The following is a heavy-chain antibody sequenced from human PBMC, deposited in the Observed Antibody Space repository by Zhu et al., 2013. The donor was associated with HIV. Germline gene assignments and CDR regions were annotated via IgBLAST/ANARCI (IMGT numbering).Heavy chain of an antibody. CDR1: GGTFSSYA. J-gene: IGHJ6*02. CDR2: IIPIFGTA. CDR3: ARDQGYCSSTSCLRLWDYYYGMDV. D-gene: IGHD2-2*01. V-gene: IGHV1-69*01. Sequence: QVQLVQSGAEVKKPGSSVKVSCKASGGTFSSYAISWVRQAPGQGLEWMGGIIPIFGTANYAQKFQGRVTITADESTSTAYMELSSLRSEDTAVYYCARDQGYCSSTSCLRLWDYYYGMDVWGQGTTVTVSS.